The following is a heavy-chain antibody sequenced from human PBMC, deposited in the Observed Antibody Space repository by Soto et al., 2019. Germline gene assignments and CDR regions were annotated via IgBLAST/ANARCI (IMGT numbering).Heavy chain of an antibody. V-gene: IGHV1-69*01. CDR2: IIPIFGTA. Sequence: QVQLVQSGAEVKKPGSSVKVSCKASGGTFSSYSINWVRQAPGQGLEWMGEIIPIFGTANYTQKFQGRVTIAADESTSTAYMELSSLRSEDTAVYYCARDGGRHSGGIDYWGQGTLVTVSS. CDR1: GGTFSSYS. CDR3: ARDGGRHSGGIDY. D-gene: IGHD1-26*01. J-gene: IGHJ4*02.